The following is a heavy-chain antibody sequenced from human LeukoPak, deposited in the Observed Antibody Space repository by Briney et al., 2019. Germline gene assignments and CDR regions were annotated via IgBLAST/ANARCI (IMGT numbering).Heavy chain of an antibody. Sequence: PGGSLRLSCAASGFTFSSYGMHWVRQAPGKGLEWVAVISYDGSNKYYADSVKGRFTISRDNSKNTLYLQMNSLRAEDTAVYYCAKGSGELLGYYGMDVWGQETTVTVSS. J-gene: IGHJ6*02. CDR2: ISYDGSNK. CDR1: GFTFSSYG. V-gene: IGHV3-30*18. CDR3: AKGSGELLGYYGMDV. D-gene: IGHD1-26*01.